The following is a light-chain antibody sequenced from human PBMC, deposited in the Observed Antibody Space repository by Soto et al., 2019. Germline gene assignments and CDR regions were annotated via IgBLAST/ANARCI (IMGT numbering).Light chain of an antibody. Sequence: EIVLTQSPGTLSLSPGERATLSCRASESVSSSYLAWYQHKPGQAPRLLIYGASSRSTGIPDRFSGSGSGTDFTLTISRLEPEDSAVYYCQQYGSSLHTFGQGTKLEIK. J-gene: IGKJ2*01. CDR3: QQYGSSLHT. CDR1: ESVSSSY. CDR2: GAS. V-gene: IGKV3-20*01.